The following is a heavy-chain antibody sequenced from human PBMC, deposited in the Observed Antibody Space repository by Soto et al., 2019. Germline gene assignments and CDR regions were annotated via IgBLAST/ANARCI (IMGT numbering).Heavy chain of an antibody. J-gene: IGHJ3*02. CDR3: ARDAQDIVATITAFDI. D-gene: IGHD5-12*01. V-gene: IGHV1-69*01. CDR2: IIPIFGTA. CDR1: GGTFSSYA. Sequence: KVSCKASGGTFSSYAISWARQAPGQGLEWMGGIIPIFGTANYAQKFQGRVTITADESTSTAYMELSSLRSEDTAVYYCARDAQDIVATITAFDIWGQGTMVTVSS.